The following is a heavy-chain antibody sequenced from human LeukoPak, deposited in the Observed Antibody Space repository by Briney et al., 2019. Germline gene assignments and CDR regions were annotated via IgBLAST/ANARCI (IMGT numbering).Heavy chain of an antibody. CDR2: ISAYNGNT. Sequence: ASVKVSCKASGYTFTSYGISWVQQAPGQGLEWMGWISAYNGNTNYAQKLQGRVTMTTDTSTSTAYMELRSLRSDDTAVYYCARVGDIVATTGGYYFDYWGQGTLVTVSS. V-gene: IGHV1-18*01. CDR1: GYTFTSYG. J-gene: IGHJ4*02. D-gene: IGHD5-12*01. CDR3: ARVGDIVATTGGYYFDY.